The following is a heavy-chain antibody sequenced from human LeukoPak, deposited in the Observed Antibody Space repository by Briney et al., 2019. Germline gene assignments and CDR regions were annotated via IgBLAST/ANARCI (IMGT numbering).Heavy chain of an antibody. D-gene: IGHD4-17*01. Sequence: GGSLRLSCAASGFTFSSYAMSWVRQAPGKGLECISGFSGSGGSTYYADSVKGRFTISRDNAKNSLYLQMNSLRAEDTAVYYCARAPVPKNPWGQGTLVTVSS. CDR2: FSGSGGST. J-gene: IGHJ5*02. V-gene: IGHV3-23*01. CDR3: ARAPVPKNP. CDR1: GFTFSSYA.